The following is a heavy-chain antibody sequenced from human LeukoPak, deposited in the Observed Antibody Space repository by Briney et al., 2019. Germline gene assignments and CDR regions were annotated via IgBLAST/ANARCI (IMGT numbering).Heavy chain of an antibody. CDR1: GYTFTAYY. CDR2: INPNSGGT. J-gene: IGHJ4*02. D-gene: IGHD6-13*01. Sequence: ASVKVSCKTSGYTFTAYYIHWVRQAPGQGLEWMGYINPNSGGTIYAQKFQGRVTMTRDTSINTGYMELSRLRSDDTAVYYRARIEGSASNRYDWGQGTLVTVSS. CDR3: ARIEGSASNRYD. V-gene: IGHV1-2*02.